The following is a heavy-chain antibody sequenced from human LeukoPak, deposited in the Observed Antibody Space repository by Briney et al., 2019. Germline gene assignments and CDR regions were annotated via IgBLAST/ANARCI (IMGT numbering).Heavy chain of an antibody. J-gene: IGHJ4*02. D-gene: IGHD2/OR15-2a*01. CDR3: ARDFYGDDGHHPFDY. Sequence: PSETLSLTCSVSVGSISNYYWNWLRQPAGKGLEWIGRIYASGSTNYNPSLKSPVTISMDKSRNHFSLNLKSVTAADTAFYYCARDFYGDDGHHPFDYWGQGIQVTVSS. CDR1: VGSISNYY. V-gene: IGHV4-4*07. CDR2: IYASGST.